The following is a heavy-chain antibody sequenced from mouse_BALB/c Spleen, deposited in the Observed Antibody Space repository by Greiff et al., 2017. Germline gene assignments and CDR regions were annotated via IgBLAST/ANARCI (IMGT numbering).Heavy chain of an antibody. CDR2: IYPGNGDT. CDR3: ASWYYGSRGFAY. J-gene: IGHJ3*01. CDR1: GYTFTSYN. Sequence: LQQSGAELVRSGASVKMSCKASGYTFTSYNMHWVKQTPGQGLEWIGAIYPGNGDTSYNQKFKGKATLTADKSSSTAYMQLSSLTSEDSAVYYCASWYYGSRGFAYWGQGTLVTVSA. D-gene: IGHD1-1*01. V-gene: IGHV1-12*01.